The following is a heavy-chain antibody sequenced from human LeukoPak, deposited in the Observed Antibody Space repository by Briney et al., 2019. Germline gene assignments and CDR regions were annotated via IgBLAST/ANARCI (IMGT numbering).Heavy chain of an antibody. CDR2: IKQDGSEK. V-gene: IGHV3-7*03. CDR1: GFTFSSYW. D-gene: IGHD3-10*01. Sequence: PGGSLRLSCAASGFTFSSYWMSWVRQAPGKGLEWVANIKQDGSEKYYVDSVKGRFTISRDNAKNSLYLQMNSLRAEDTAVYYCARDYFVYGSGSYPFYYGMDVWGQGTTVTVSS. CDR3: ARDYFVYGSGSYPFYYGMDV. J-gene: IGHJ6*02.